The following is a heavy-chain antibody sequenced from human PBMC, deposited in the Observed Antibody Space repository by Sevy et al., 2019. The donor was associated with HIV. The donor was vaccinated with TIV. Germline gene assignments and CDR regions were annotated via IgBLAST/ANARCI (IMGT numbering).Heavy chain of an antibody. V-gene: IGHV4-59*01. D-gene: IGHD2-15*01. CDR2: IYYSGST. CDR3: AGEGNYCSGGSCTVEVAFDI. Sequence: SETLSLTCAVSGGSISSYYWSWIRQPPGKGLEWIGYIYYSGSTNYNPSLKSRVTILVDTSKNQFSLKLSSVTAADTAVYYCAGEGNYCSGGSCTVEVAFDIWGQGTMVTVSS. J-gene: IGHJ3*02. CDR1: GGSISSYY.